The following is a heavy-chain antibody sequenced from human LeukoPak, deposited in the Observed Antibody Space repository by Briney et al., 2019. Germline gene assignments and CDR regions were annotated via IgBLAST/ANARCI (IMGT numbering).Heavy chain of an antibody. CDR3: ARRSDVAAHTPEDY. V-gene: IGHV1-3*01. D-gene: IGHD6-6*01. Sequence: ASVKVSCKASGYTFTSYAMHWVRQAPGQRLEWMGWINAGNGNTKYSQKFQGRVTITRDTSASTAYMELSSLRSEDTAVYYCARRSDVAAHTPEDYWGQGTLVTVSS. CDR1: GYTFTSYA. J-gene: IGHJ4*02. CDR2: INAGNGNT.